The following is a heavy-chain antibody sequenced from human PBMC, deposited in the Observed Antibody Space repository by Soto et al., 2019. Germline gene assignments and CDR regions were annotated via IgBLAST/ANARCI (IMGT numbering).Heavy chain of an antibody. Sequence: QVQLVESGGGVVQPGRSLRLSCVASGFTFSNYAMHWVRQAPGKGLEWVAIVSYDGDNEYYADSVRGRFFISRDNSRNTLYLQTSSLRHEDTAVYYCAKDGGPAYGNSPGCSAAHFDYWGRGTQVTVSS. CDR1: GFTFSNYA. CDR3: AKDGGPAYGNSPGCSAAHFDY. J-gene: IGHJ4*02. V-gene: IGHV3-30*18. CDR2: VSYDGDNE. D-gene: IGHD3-22*01.